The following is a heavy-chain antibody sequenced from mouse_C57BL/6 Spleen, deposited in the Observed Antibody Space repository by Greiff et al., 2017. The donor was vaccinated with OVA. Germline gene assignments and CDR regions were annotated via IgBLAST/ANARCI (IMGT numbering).Heavy chain of an antibody. V-gene: IGHV5-9-1*02. J-gene: IGHJ2*01. CDR3: TRENYYGSGFDY. Sequence: EVKLMESGEGLVKPGGSLKLSCAASGFTFSSYAMSWVRQTPEKRLEWVAYISSGGDYIYSADTVKGRFTISRDNARNTLYLQMSSLKSEDTAMYYCTRENYYGSGFDYWGQGTTLTVSS. CDR1: GFTFSSYA. D-gene: IGHD1-1*01. CDR2: ISSGGDYI.